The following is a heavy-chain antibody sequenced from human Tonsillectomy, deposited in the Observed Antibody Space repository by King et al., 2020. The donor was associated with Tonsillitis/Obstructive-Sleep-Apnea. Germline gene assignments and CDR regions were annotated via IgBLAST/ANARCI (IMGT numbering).Heavy chain of an antibody. CDR1: GFTFHDYA. CDR3: AKDLIIAVSGTPGDAFDI. D-gene: IGHD6-13*01. J-gene: IGHJ3*02. CDR2: ISWNSGSI. Sequence: VQLVQSGGGLVQPGRSLRLSCAASGFTFHDYAMYWVRQAPGKGLEWVSGISWNSGSIVYADSVKGRFNISRDNAKNFLYLQINSLRAEDTALYYCAKDLIIAVSGTPGDAFDIWGQGTMVTVSS. V-gene: IGHV3-9*01.